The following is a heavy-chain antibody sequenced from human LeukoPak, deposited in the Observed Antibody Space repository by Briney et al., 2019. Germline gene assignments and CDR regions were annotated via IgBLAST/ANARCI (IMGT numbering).Heavy chain of an antibody. CDR2: INHSGST. CDR3: ARRDGPAGVGYSNFRYYFDY. CDR1: GGSFSGYY. V-gene: IGHV4-34*01. D-gene: IGHD4-4*01. J-gene: IGHJ4*02. Sequence: KASETLSLTCAVYGGSFSGYYWSWIRQPPGKGLEWIGEINHSGSTNYNPSLKSRVTISVDTSKNQFSLKLSSVTAADTAVYYCARRDGPAGVGYSNFRYYFDYWGQGTLVTVSS.